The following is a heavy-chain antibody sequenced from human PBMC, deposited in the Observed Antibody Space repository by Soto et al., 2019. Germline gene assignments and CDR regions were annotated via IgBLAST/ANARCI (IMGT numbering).Heavy chain of an antibody. Sequence: QVQLVQSGAEVKKPGASVKVSCKASGYTFTSYAMHWVRQAPGQRLEWMGWMNAGNGNTKYSQKFQGRVPITRDTSASTDYMELSSLRSEDTAVYYCAGVAYGSGSYNWFDPWGQGTLVTVSS. CDR2: MNAGNGNT. V-gene: IGHV1-3*01. J-gene: IGHJ5*02. CDR1: GYTFTSYA. CDR3: AGVAYGSGSYNWFDP. D-gene: IGHD3-10*01.